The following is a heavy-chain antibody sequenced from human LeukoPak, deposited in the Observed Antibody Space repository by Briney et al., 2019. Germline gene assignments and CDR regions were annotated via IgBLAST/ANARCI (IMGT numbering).Heavy chain of an antibody. CDR1: GGSISSSNW. V-gene: IGHV4-4*02. Sequence: SGTLSLTCAVSGGSISSSNWWSWVRQPPGKGLVWIGEIYHSGSTNYNPSLKSRVTISVDKSKNQFSLKLSSVTAADTAVYYCAKSGVWSGAFDIWGQGTMVTVSS. D-gene: IGHD2-21*01. CDR2: IYHSGST. J-gene: IGHJ3*02. CDR3: AKSGVWSGAFDI.